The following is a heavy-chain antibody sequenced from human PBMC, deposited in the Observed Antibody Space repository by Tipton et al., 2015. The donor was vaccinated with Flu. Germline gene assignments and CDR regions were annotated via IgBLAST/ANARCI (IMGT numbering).Heavy chain of an antibody. V-gene: IGHV4-4*07. CDR3: ARGSGSGTEMTFYV. D-gene: IGHD3-10*01. Sequence: TLSLTCTVSGGSMSSFYWGWIRKPAGKGLEWMGRMYAGGNTKYNPSLKSRVTMSVDTSKNQFSLRLTSVTAADPAVYYCARGSGSGTEMTFYVWGPGTVVTVSS. J-gene: IGHJ4*02. CDR1: GGSMSSFY. CDR2: MYAGGNT.